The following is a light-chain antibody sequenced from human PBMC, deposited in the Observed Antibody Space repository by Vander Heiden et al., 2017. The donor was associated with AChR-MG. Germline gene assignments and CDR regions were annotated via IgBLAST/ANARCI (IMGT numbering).Light chain of an antibody. CDR2: GAS. V-gene: IGKV3-15*01. CDR1: QSVSSN. J-gene: IGKJ1*01. CDR3: QQYNHWPAT. Sequence: EIVMTQSPATLSVSPGERATLSCRASQSVSSNIAWYQQKPGQAPRLLIYGASTRATGIPARFSGSGSGTEFTLTISSLQSDSFAVYYCQQYNHWPATFDQGTKVEIK.